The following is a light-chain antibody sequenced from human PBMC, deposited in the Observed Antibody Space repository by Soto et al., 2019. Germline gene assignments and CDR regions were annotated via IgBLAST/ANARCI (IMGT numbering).Light chain of an antibody. J-gene: IGKJ1*01. CDR2: KAS. CDR3: QQYNYHCT. CDR1: QSVNTW. Sequence: DIELTQSPSTLSASVGERATVTCRASQSVNTWLAWFQQKPEKAPMLLIYKASTLTSGVPTRFSGSGSGTDFTLTISRLPADDVGTYYCQQYNYHCTFGQGTKVDI. V-gene: IGKV1-5*03.